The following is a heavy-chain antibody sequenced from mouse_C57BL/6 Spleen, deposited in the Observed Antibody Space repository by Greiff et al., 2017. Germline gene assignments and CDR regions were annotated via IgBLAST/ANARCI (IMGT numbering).Heavy chain of an antibody. CDR3: ARLGTTVVGENY. Sequence: QVQLQQPGAELVRPGTSVKLSCKASGYTFTSYWMHWVKQRPGQGLEWIGVIDPSDSYTNYNQKFKGKATLTVDTSSSTAYMQLSSLTSEDSAVYYCARLGTTVVGENYWGQGTTLTVSS. J-gene: IGHJ2*01. CDR2: IDPSDSYT. CDR1: GYTFTSYW. V-gene: IGHV1-59*01. D-gene: IGHD1-1*01.